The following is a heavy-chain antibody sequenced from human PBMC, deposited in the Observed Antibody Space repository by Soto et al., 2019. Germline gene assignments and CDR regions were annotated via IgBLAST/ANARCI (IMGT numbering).Heavy chain of an antibody. CDR3: ARSRGGYFDY. J-gene: IGHJ4*02. CDR2: IYHSGST. CDR1: GGYISSGGYS. Sequence: ILSLTCAVSGGYISSGGYSWSWIRQPPGKGLEWIGYIYHSGSTYYNPSLKSRVTISVDRSKNQFSLKLSSVTAADTAVYYCARSRGGYFDYWGQGTLVTVSS. D-gene: IGHD3-10*01. V-gene: IGHV4-30-2*02.